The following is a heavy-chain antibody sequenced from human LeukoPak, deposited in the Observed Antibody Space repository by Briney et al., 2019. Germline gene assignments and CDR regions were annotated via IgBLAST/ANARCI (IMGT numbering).Heavy chain of an antibody. J-gene: IGHJ4*02. CDR3: GTLLSNGPFDY. CDR2: INPNSGGT. Sequence: ASVKVSCKASGYTFTGYYMHWVRQAPGQGLERMGWINPNSGGTNYAQKFQGRVTMTRDTSISTAYMELSGLRSDDTAVYYCGTLLSNGPFDYWGQGSLVTVSS. CDR1: GYTFTGYY. V-gene: IGHV1-2*02.